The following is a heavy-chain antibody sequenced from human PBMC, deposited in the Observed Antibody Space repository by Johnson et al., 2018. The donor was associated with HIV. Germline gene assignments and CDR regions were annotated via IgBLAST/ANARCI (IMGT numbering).Heavy chain of an antibody. V-gene: IGHV3-9*01. CDR1: GFTFDDYA. CDR3: AKEARRPAFDI. J-gene: IGHJ3*02. Sequence: QLVESGGGLVQPGRSLRLSCAASGFTFDDYAMHWVRQAPGKGLEWVSGISWNSGSIGYADSVKGRFTISRDNSKNTLYLQMNSLRAEDTAVYYCAKEARRPAFDIWGQGTMVTVSS. CDR2: ISWNSGSI. D-gene: IGHD6-6*01.